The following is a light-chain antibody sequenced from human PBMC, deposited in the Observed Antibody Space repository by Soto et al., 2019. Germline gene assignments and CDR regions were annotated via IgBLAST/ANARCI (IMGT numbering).Light chain of an antibody. CDR2: AAS. CDR1: QGISSF. V-gene: IGKV1-9*01. Sequence: IQLTQSPSSLSASVGDRVTITCRASQGISSFLAWYQQKPGKAPKLLIYAASTLQSGVPSRFSGSGSGTDFTLTISSLQPEDFATYYCQQFNSFPIPFGPGTKVDIK. J-gene: IGKJ3*01. CDR3: QQFNSFPIP.